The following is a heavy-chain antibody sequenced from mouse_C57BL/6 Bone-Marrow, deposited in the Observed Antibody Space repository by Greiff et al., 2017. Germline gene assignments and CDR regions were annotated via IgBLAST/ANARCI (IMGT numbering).Heavy chain of an antibody. CDR3: ARPPYYYGSSYPYAMDY. CDR2: ISSGSSTI. V-gene: IGHV5-17*01. J-gene: IGHJ4*01. Sequence: EVKLVESGGGLVKPGGSLKLSCAASGFTFSDYGMHWVRQAPEKGLEWVAYISSGSSTIYYADTVKGRVTISRDNAKNTLFLQMTSLRSEDTAMYYCARPPYYYGSSYPYAMDYWGQGTSVTVSS. CDR1: GFTFSDYG. D-gene: IGHD1-1*01.